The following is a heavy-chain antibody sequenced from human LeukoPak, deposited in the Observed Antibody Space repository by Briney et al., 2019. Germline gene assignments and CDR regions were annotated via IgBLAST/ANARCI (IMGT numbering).Heavy chain of an antibody. CDR3: ASYVKDWFDP. Sequence: SVKVSCKASGGSFSRYAISWVRQAPGQGLEWMGGIIPIFGTANYAQKFQGRVTITADESTSTAYMELSSLRSEDTAVYYCASYVKDWFDPWGQGTLVTVSS. J-gene: IGHJ5*02. CDR1: GGSFSRYA. CDR2: IIPIFGTA. D-gene: IGHD3-16*01. V-gene: IGHV1-69*13.